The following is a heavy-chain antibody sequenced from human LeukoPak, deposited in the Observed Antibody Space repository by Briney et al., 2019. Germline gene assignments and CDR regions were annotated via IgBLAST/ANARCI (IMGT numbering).Heavy chain of an antibody. D-gene: IGHD2-15*01. CDR3: ARVAYYYYYYMDV. J-gene: IGHJ6*03. V-gene: IGHV3-48*04. Sequence: GGSLRLSCAASGLTFGSYWMSWVRQAPGKGLEWVSYISSSGSTIYYADSVKGRFTISRDNAKNSLYLQMNSLRAEDTAVYYCARVAYYYYYYMDVWGKGTTVTVSS. CDR1: GLTFGSYW. CDR2: ISSSGSTI.